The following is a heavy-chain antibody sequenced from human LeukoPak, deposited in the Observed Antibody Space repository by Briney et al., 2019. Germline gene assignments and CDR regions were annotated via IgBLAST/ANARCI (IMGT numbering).Heavy chain of an antibody. J-gene: IGHJ4*02. CDR1: GYSFTSHW. CDR3: AKRINWNVDY. D-gene: IGHD1-1*01. CDR2: IYPGDSDT. V-gene: IGHV5-51*01. Sequence: GESLKISCKGSGYSFTSHWIGWVRQMPGKGLEWMGIIYPGDSDTRYSPSFQGQVTISADKSISTAYLQWNSLKASDTTMYYCAKRINWNVDYWGQGTLVTVSS.